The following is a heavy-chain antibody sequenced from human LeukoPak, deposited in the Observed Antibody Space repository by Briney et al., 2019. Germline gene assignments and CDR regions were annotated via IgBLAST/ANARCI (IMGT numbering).Heavy chain of an antibody. CDR1: GFTFSSYG. CDR3: ARVPY. Sequence: SGRSLRLSCAASGFTFSSYGMHWVRQAPGKGLEWVAVISYDGSNKYYADSVKGRFTISRDNSKNTLYLQMNSLRAEDTAVYYCARVPYWGQGTLVTVSS. J-gene: IGHJ4*02. V-gene: IGHV3-30*03. CDR2: ISYDGSNK.